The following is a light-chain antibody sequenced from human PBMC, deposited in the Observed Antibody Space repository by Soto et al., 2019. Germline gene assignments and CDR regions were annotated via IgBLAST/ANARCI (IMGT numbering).Light chain of an antibody. CDR2: EGN. V-gene: IGLV2-23*03. J-gene: IGLJ1*01. Sequence: QSALTQPASVSGSPGQSITISCTGTNSDVGSYNLVSWYQQHPGKAPKLIIYEGNKRPSGVSNRFSGSKSGNTASLTISGLQAEDEADYYCCSYAGSTTFVYVFGTGTKLTVL. CDR3: CSYAGSTTFVYV. CDR1: NSDVGSYNL.